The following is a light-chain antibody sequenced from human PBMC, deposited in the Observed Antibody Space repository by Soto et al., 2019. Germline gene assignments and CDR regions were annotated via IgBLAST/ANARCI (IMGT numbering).Light chain of an antibody. V-gene: IGKV3D-20*02. J-gene: IGKJ1*01. CDR1: QSVSSNY. CDR2: GTS. CDR3: QQRSNWPT. Sequence: EMVLTQSPGTLSLSPGDRATLSCRASQSVSSNYLAWYQQKPRQAPRLLLYGTSTRATGIPASLSGSASGTDFTLTISRIEPEDSAVYYCQQRSNWPTFGQGTQVDIK.